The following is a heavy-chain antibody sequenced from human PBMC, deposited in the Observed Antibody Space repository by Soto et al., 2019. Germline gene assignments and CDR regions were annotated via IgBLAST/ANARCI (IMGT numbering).Heavy chain of an antibody. Sequence: QVQLMQSGAEVEKPGASVKVSCKASGYTFTSYYIHWVRQAPGQGLEWMGIINPSTGSASYARMFQGRVAMTRDTSTSTVYMEVSSLRSEDTAVYYCARDPNLSLTFHYYGMDVWGQGTTVTVSS. CDR2: INPSTGSA. CDR1: GYTFTSYY. J-gene: IGHJ6*02. CDR3: ARDPNLSLTFHYYGMDV. V-gene: IGHV1-46*01.